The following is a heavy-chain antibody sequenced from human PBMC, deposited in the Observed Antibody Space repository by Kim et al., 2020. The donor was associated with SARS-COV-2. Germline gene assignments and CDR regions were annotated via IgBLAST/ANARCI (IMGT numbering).Heavy chain of an antibody. J-gene: IGHJ6*02. CDR2: ISWNSGSI. CDR3: AKDIWGAVAGAPRLHYYGMDV. CDR1: GFTFDDYA. V-gene: IGHV3-9*01. Sequence: GGSLRLSCAASGFTFDDYAMHWVRQAPGKGLEWVSGISWNSGSIGYADSVKGRFTISRDNAKNSLYLQMNSLRAEDTALYYCAKDIWGAVAGAPRLHYYGMDVWGQGTTVTVSS. D-gene: IGHD6-19*01.